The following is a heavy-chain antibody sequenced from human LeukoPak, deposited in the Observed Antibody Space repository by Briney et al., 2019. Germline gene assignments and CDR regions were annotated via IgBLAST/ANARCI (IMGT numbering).Heavy chain of an antibody. Sequence: SETLSLTCTVSGGSISSNNYYWGWIRQPPGKGLEWIGSIFYSGTTYYNPSLKSRVTISVDTSKNQLSLKLSSVTAADTAVYYCARTERPMVRGKSYYYYMDVWGKGTTVTVSS. V-gene: IGHV4-39*07. CDR3: ARTERPMVRGKSYYYYMDV. CDR2: IFYSGTT. CDR1: GGSISSNNYY. J-gene: IGHJ6*03. D-gene: IGHD3-10*01.